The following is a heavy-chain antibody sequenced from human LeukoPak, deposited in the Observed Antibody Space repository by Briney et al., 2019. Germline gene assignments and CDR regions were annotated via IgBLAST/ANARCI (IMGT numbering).Heavy chain of an antibody. CDR1: GGSISSYY. V-gene: IGHV4-59*12. Sequence: SETLSLTCTVSGGSISSYYWSWIRQPPGKGLEWIGYIYYSGSTNYNPSLKSRVTISVDTSKNQFSLKLSSVTAADTAVYYCASGRPLTIFGVVIDGNWFDPWGQGTLVTVSS. CDR2: IYYSGST. J-gene: IGHJ5*02. CDR3: ASGRPLTIFGVVIDGNWFDP. D-gene: IGHD3-3*01.